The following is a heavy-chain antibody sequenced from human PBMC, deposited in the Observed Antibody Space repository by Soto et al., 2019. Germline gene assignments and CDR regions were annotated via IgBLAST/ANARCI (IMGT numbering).Heavy chain of an antibody. J-gene: IGHJ6*02. D-gene: IGHD2-2*02. CDR3: ARAPPVVPAAIPVLPKVPYGMDV. V-gene: IGHV5-51*01. Sequence: GESLKISCKASGYSFTSYWIGWVRQMPGKGLEWMGIIYPGDSDTRYSPSFQGQVTISADTSISTAYMELSGLRSDDTAVYYCARAPPVVPAAIPVLPKVPYGMDVWGQGTTVTVSS. CDR1: GYSFTSYW. CDR2: IYPGDSDT.